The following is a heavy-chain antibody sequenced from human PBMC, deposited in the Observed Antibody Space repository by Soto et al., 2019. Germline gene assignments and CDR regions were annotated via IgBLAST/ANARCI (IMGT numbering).Heavy chain of an antibody. Sequence: ASVKVSCKASGYTFTSYGISWVRQAPGQGLEWMGWISAYNGNTNYAQKLQGRVTMTTDTSTSTAYMELRSLRSDDTAVYYCARGGLRYFDWLLLPDNWFDPWGQGTLVTVSS. CDR2: ISAYNGNT. CDR1: GYTFTSYG. D-gene: IGHD3-9*01. J-gene: IGHJ5*02. V-gene: IGHV1-18*01. CDR3: ARGGLRYFDWLLLPDNWFDP.